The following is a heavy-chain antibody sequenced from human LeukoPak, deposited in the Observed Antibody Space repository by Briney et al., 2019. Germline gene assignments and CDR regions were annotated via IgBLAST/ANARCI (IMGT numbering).Heavy chain of an antibody. D-gene: IGHD3-22*01. CDR2: ISGGGST. J-gene: IGHJ4*02. Sequence: PGGSLRLSCAASGFTLSSYAMRWVRQAPGKGLEWVSSISGGGSTYYADSVKGRFTISRDNSKNTLYLQMNSLRAEDTAVYYCAKEGPGNYYDSSGYYLDYWGQGTLVTVSS. V-gene: IGHV3-23*01. CDR3: AKEGPGNYYDSSGYYLDY. CDR1: GFTLSSYA.